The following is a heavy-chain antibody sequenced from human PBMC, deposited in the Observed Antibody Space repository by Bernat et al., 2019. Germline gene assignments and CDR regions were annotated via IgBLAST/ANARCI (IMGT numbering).Heavy chain of an antibody. D-gene: IGHD1-14*01. CDR1: GGSITSGAYY. V-gene: IGHV4-31*03. J-gene: IGHJ3*02. CDR2: IYYTGNT. Sequence: QVQLQESGPGLVKPSQTLSLTCTVSGGSITSGAYYWSWIRQRPGKGLEWIGYIYYTGNTYSNPSLKSRVTISVDTSKNQFSLKLTSVTAADTAVYYCARAPTTNDAFGIWGQGTMVTVSS. CDR3: ARAPTTNDAFGI.